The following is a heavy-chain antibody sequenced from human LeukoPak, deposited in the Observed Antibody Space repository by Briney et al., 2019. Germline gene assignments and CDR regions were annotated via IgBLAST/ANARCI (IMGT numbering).Heavy chain of an antibody. CDR1: GFTFSDYS. Sequence: GGSLRLSCAASGFTFSDYSMNWVRPAPGKGLEWVSYITTSSSTIYYADSVKGRFTISRDNAKDSLFLQMNSLRDEDTAVYYCAKSSVTSNSFDIWGQGTMVTVSS. D-gene: IGHD4-17*01. CDR2: ITTSSSTI. CDR3: AKSSVTSNSFDI. V-gene: IGHV3-48*02. J-gene: IGHJ3*02.